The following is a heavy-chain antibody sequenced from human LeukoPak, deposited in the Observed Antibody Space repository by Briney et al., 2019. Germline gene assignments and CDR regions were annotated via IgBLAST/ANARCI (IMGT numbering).Heavy chain of an antibody. V-gene: IGHV4-59*01. CDR1: GGSISSYY. CDR2: IYYSGST. D-gene: IGHD1-7*01. Sequence: PSETLSLTCTVSGGSISSYYWSWIRQPPGKGLEWIGYIYYSGSTNYNPSLKSRATISVDTSKNQFSLKLSSVTAADTAVYYCARVKYNWNYPLDYYYMDVWGKGTTVTVSS. CDR3: ARVKYNWNYPLDYYYMDV. J-gene: IGHJ6*03.